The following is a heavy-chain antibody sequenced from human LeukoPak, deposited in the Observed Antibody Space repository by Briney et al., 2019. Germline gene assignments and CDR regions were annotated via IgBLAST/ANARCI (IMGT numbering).Heavy chain of an antibody. D-gene: IGHD3-22*01. CDR1: GFTFSTYW. V-gene: IGHV3-7*01. Sequence: SGGSLRLSCAASGFTFSTYWMTWVRQAPGKGLEWVANIKQDGSEKYYVDSVKGRFTISRDNAKNSLYLQMNSLRAEDTAVYYCARDFPYYYDTSGYYSDSWGQGTLVTVSS. CDR3: ARDFPYYYDTSGYYSDS. CDR2: IKQDGSEK. J-gene: IGHJ5*01.